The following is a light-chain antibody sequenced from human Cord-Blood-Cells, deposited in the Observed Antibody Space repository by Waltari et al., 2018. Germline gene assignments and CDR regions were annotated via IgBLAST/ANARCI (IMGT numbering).Light chain of an antibody. CDR3: QQRSNWPPWT. CDR1: QSVSSY. J-gene: IGKJ1*01. Sequence: EIVLTQSPATLSLSPGERATLSCRPSQSVSSYLAWYQQKPGQPPRLLIYDASNKATGSPARFSSSGSATDFTLTISSLEPEDFAVYYCQQRSNWPPWTFGQGTKVEIK. V-gene: IGKV3-11*01. CDR2: DAS.